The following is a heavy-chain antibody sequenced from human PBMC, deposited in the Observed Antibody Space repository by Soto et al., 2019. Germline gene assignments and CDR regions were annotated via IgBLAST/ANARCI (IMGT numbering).Heavy chain of an antibody. Sequence: EVQLLESGGGLVQPGGSLRLSCAGSGFTFSSYGMTWVRQAPGKGLEWVSAISGSGANTYYADSMKGRFTISRDNSKNTLYLQLNSLRAEDTAVYYCEKKLTWSDDYYYMDVWGKGTTVTVSS. CDR1: GFTFSSYG. V-gene: IGHV3-23*01. D-gene: IGHD3-3*01. CDR3: EKKLTWSDDYYYMDV. J-gene: IGHJ6*03. CDR2: ISGSGANT.